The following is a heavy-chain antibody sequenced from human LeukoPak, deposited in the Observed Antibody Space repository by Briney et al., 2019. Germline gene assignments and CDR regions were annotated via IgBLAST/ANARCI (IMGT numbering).Heavy chain of an antibody. J-gene: IGHJ4*02. D-gene: IGHD6-6*01. CDR2: ISWNGGGM. CDR3: AKDITGGRSSPYFDP. CDR1: GFTFDAYA. V-gene: IGHV3-9*01. Sequence: GGSLRLSCAASGFTFDAYAMHWVRQAPGKGLEWVSGISWNGGGMGYAVSVKGRFTISRDNAKNSLYLQMNSLRDEDTALYYCAKDITGGRSSPYFDPWGQGTLVTVSS.